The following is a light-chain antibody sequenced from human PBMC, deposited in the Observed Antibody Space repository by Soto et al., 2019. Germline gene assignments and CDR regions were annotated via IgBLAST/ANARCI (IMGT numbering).Light chain of an antibody. CDR2: DAS. CDR1: QSISSW. J-gene: IGKJ1*01. Sequence: DIQMTQSPSTLSASVGDRVTITCRASQSISSWLAWYQQKPGKAPNLLIYDASSLDSGVPSRFSGSGSGTEFTLTISSLQPDDFATYYCQQYNAYPWTFGQGTKVEIK. V-gene: IGKV1-5*01. CDR3: QQYNAYPWT.